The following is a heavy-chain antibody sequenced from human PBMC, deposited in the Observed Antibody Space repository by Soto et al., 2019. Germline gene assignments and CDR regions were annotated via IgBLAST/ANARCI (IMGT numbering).Heavy chain of an antibody. V-gene: IGHV1-18*01. D-gene: IGHD3-3*01. Sequence: ASVKVSCKASGYTFTSYGISWVRQAPGQGLEWMGWISAYNGNTNYAQKLQGRVTMTTDTSTSTAYMELRSLRSEDTAVYYCARGGDFWSGYYTDYYYYGMDVWGQGTTVTVSS. CDR2: ISAYNGNT. CDR3: ARGGDFWSGYYTDYYYYGMDV. CDR1: GYTFTSYG. J-gene: IGHJ6*02.